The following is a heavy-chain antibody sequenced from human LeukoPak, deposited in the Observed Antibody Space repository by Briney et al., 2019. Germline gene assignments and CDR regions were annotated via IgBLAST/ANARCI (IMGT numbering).Heavy chain of an antibody. J-gene: IGHJ4*02. V-gene: IGHV3-7*01. Sequence: GGSLRPSCAASGFTFSGYWMSWVRQAPGKGLQRVANIKQGGSEEYYVDSVKGRFIISRDNAKNSLYLQMNTLRAEDTAVYYCARVVVDVTPTPTYYIDYWGQGTLVTVSS. CDR3: ARVVVDVTPTPTYYIDY. CDR2: IKQGGSEE. CDR1: GFTFSGYW. D-gene: IGHD2-15*01.